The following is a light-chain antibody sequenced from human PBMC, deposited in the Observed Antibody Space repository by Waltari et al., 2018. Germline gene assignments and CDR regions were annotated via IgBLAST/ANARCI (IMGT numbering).Light chain of an antibody. CDR2: EDD. CDR1: NLREKS. CDR3: QAWDGSSSTVV. Sequence: SYEVTQPPSVSVSPGQTASITCSGDNLREKSVSWYQQKPGQSPVVVIYEDDDRPSGIPERFSGSNFGNTATLTISGTQAMDEADYYCQAWDGSSSTVVFGGGTKVIVL. V-gene: IGLV3-1*01. J-gene: IGLJ2*01.